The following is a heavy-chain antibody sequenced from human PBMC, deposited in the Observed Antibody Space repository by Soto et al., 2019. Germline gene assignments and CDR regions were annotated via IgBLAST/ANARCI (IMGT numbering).Heavy chain of an antibody. V-gene: IGHV4-39*01. Sequence: SETLSLTCTVSGGSISTRTYYWGWIRQPPGKGLEWIGSIYYSGSTYDNPSFKSRVTMSVDTPKNQFSLRLSSVTAADTAVYYCARLLYDRSGYYYFDYWGQGTLVTVSS. D-gene: IGHD3-22*01. CDR2: IYYSGST. CDR1: GGSISTRTYY. CDR3: ARLLYDRSGYYYFDY. J-gene: IGHJ4*02.